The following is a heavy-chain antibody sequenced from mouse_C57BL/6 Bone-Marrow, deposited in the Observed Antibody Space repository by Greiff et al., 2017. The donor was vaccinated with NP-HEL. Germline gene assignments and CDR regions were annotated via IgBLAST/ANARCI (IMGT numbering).Heavy chain of an antibody. CDR3: ARLFITTVEAWFAY. Sequence: QVQLKQSGAELARPGASVKLSCKASGYTFTSYGISWVKQRTGQGLEWIGEIYPRSGNTYYNEKFKGKATLTADKSSNTAYMELRSLTSEDSAVYFCARLFITTVEAWFAYWGQGTLVTVSA. D-gene: IGHD1-1*01. CDR1: GYTFTSYG. CDR2: IYPRSGNT. V-gene: IGHV1-81*01. J-gene: IGHJ3*01.